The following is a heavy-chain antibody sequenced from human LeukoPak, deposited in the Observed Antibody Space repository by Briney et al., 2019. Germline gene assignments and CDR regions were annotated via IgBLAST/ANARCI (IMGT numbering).Heavy chain of an antibody. D-gene: IGHD1-26*01. CDR1: GYTLTELS. Sequence: ASVKVSCKVSGYTLTELSMHWVRQAPGKGLEWMGGFDPEDGETIYAQKFQGRVTMTKDTSTDTAYMELSSLRSEDTAVYYCATRPRAGATGSPVDYWGQGSLLAVSS. CDR2: FDPEDGET. V-gene: IGHV1-24*01. J-gene: IGHJ4*02. CDR3: ATRPRAGATGSPVDY.